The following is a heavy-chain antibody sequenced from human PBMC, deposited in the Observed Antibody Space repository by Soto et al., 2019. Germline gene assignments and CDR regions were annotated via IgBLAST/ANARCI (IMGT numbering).Heavy chain of an antibody. CDR1: GYTFTSYG. J-gene: IGHJ4*02. CDR2: ISAYNGNT. CDR3: ARDSRGYDFWSGYYPIDY. V-gene: IGHV1-18*01. D-gene: IGHD3-3*01. Sequence: GASVKVSCKASGYTFTSYGISWVRQAPGQGLEWMGWISAYNGNTNYAQKLQGRVAMTTDTSTSTAYMELRSLRSDDTAVYYCARDSRGYDFWSGYYPIDYWGQGTLVTVSS.